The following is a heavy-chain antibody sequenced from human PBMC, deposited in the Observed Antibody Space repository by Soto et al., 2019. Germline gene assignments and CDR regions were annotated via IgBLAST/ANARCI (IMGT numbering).Heavy chain of an antibody. V-gene: IGHV3-9*01. CDR2: ISWDSSTI. CDR1: GFTFGNCG. Sequence: EVQLVESGGGLVQPGRSLRLSCAASGFTFGNCGMHWVRQAPGKGLEWVAGISWDSSTIGYADSVKGRFIISRDDAKNSLYLQMDSLRAEDTALYYCVQGRYPTMATPLDHWGQGTQVIVSS. D-gene: IGHD5-12*01. CDR3: VQGRYPTMATPLDH. J-gene: IGHJ4*02.